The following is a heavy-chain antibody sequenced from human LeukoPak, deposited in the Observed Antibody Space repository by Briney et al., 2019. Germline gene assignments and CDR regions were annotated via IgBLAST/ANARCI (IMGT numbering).Heavy chain of an antibody. Sequence: GGSLRLSCAASGFTFSSSWMSWVRQAPGKGLEWVANIKQDESEKYYVDSVKGRFTISRDKVKNSLYLQMNNLGAEDTAVFYCARDGALNYWGQGTLVTVSS. CDR1: GFTFSSSW. D-gene: IGHD3-16*01. J-gene: IGHJ4*02. V-gene: IGHV3-7*01. CDR3: ARDGALNY. CDR2: IKQDESEK.